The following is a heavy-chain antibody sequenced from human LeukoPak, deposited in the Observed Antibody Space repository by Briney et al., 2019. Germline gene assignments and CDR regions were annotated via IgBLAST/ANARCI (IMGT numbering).Heavy chain of an antibody. J-gene: IGHJ4*02. D-gene: IGHD3-22*01. V-gene: IGHV1-46*01. Sequence: GASVKVSCKASGYTFTSYYIHWVRQAPGQGLEWMGLIYPSDGSTRYAQRFQGRVIMSRDTSTSTVYMELSSLRSEDTAVYYCARGPPGDSSGYYSHPFENWGQGTLVTVSS. CDR1: GYTFTSYY. CDR3: ARGPPGDSSGYYSHPFEN. CDR2: IYPSDGST.